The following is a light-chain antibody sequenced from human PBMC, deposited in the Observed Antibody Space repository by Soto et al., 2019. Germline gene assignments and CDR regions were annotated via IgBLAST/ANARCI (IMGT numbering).Light chain of an antibody. V-gene: IGKV1-5*03. CDR3: QQYNSYSRT. J-gene: IGKJ1*01. Sequence: DIQMTQSPSTLSASVGDRVTITCRVSQSISSWLAWYQQKPGKAPKLLIYKASSLESGVPSRFSGSGSGTEFTLTISSLQPDDFATYYCQQYNSYSRTFGQGTKVAIK. CDR1: QSISSW. CDR2: KAS.